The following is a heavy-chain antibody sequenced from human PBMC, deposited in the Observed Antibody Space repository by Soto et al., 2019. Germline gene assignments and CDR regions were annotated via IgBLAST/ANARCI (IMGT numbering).Heavy chain of an antibody. V-gene: IGHV1-2*02. CDR2: INPNSGGT. CDR3: ARDQQQLVLLYYYYYGMDV. J-gene: IGHJ6*02. Sequence: QVQLVQSGAEVKKPGASVKVSCKASGYTFTGYYMHWVRQAPGQGLEWMGWINPNSGGTNYAQKFQGRVTMTRGTSISTADMEQSRRISDDTAVYYCARDQQQLVLLYYYYYGMDVWGQGTTVTVSS. D-gene: IGHD6-13*01. CDR1: GYTFTGYY.